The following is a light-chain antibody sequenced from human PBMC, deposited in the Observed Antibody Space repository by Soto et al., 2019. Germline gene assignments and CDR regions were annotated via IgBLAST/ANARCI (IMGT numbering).Light chain of an antibody. CDR3: QQYYSTPPYT. CDR1: QSVLYSSNNKNY. CDR2: WAS. J-gene: IGKJ2*01. V-gene: IGKV4-1*01. Sequence: DIVMTQSPDSLAVSLGERATINCKSSQSVLYSSNNKNYLAWYQQKPRQPPKLLIYWASTRESGVPDRFSGSGSGTYFTLTVSSLQAEDVAVYYCQQYYSTPPYTFGQGTKLEIK.